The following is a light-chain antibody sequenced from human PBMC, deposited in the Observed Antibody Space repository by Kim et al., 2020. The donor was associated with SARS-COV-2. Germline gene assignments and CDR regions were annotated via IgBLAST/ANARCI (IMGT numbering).Light chain of an antibody. Sequence: DIVMTQSPDALAVSLGERATINCKSSQSVLYSSNNKNYLAWYQQKLGQPPQLLIYWASTRESGVPDRFSGSGSGTDFTLTISSLQAEDVAVYYCQQYYTTPLTFGGGTKVDIK. J-gene: IGKJ4*01. CDR1: QSVLYSSNNKNY. CDR2: WAS. CDR3: QQYYTTPLT. V-gene: IGKV4-1*01.